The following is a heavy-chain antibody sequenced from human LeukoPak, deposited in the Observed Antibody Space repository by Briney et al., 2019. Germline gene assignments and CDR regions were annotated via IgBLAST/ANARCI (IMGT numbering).Heavy chain of an antibody. CDR3: AKDIGSYYDY. D-gene: IGHD3-10*01. V-gene: IGHV3-30*02. Sequence: QPGGSLRLSCVASGFTFSCNGMHWVRQAPGKGLEWVTFIQYDGSKKYYADSVKGRFTISRDNSKNTLYLEMNSLRAEDTAVYYCAKDIGSYYDYWGQGILVTVSS. CDR1: GFTFSCNG. CDR2: IQYDGSKK. J-gene: IGHJ4*02.